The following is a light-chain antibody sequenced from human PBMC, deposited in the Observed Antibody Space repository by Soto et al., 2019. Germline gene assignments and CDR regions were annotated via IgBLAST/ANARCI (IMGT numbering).Light chain of an antibody. Sequence: QSVLTQPPSVSGAPGQRVTIACTGSNSNFGAGYDIHWYQQIPGTAPKLLIYGTTNRPSGVPDRFSGSKSGTSASLAITGLQAEDEADYYCQSYDSSLSAWVFGGGTQLTVL. CDR1: NSNFGAGYD. J-gene: IGLJ3*02. CDR3: QSYDSSLSAWV. V-gene: IGLV1-40*01. CDR2: GTT.